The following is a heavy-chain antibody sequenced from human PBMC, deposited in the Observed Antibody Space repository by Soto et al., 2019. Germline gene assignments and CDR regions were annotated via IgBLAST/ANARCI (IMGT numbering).Heavy chain of an antibody. CDR3: ARGGGYCSGGSCYSGGVDWFDP. D-gene: IGHD2-15*01. V-gene: IGHV1-69*01. CDR2: IIPIFGTA. CDR1: GGTFSSYA. J-gene: IGHJ5*02. Sequence: QVQLVQSGAEVKKPGSSVKVSCKASGGTFSSYAISWVRQAPGQGLEWMGGIIPIFGTANYAQKVQGRVTITADESTSTAYMELSSLRSEDTAVYYCARGGGYCSGGSCYSGGVDWFDPWGQGTLVTVSS.